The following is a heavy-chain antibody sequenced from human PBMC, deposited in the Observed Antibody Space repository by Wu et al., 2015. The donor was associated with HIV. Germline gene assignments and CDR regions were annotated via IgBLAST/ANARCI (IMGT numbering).Heavy chain of an antibody. CDR3: ARASTGVIVPASMVWFSWFVH. J-gene: IGHJ5*02. CDR2: INPDSGDT. CDR1: GDTLTDYY. V-gene: IGHV1-2*02. D-gene: IGHD2-2*01. Sequence: QVQLVQSGAEVKKPGASVKVSCRASGDTLTDYYMHWVRQAPGQGPEWMGLINPDSGDTKYAQKFQGRVTMTRDTSISTAYMELSGLRSDDTAVYYCARASTGVIVPASMVWFSWFVHLGPGNPGHRLP.